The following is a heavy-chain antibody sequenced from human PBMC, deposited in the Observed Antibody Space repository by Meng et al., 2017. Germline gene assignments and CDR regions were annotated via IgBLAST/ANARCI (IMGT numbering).Heavy chain of an antibody. CDR2: ISGSGGST. D-gene: IGHD3-22*01. CDR1: GFTFSSYA. J-gene: IGHJ6*02. CDR3: ARARIELGIVDV. V-gene: IGHV3-23*01. Sequence: GESLKISCAASGFTFSSYAMSWVRQAPGKGLEWVSAISGSGGSTYYADSVKGRFTISRDNSKNTLYLQMNSLRAKDTAVYYCARARIELGIVDVWGQGTTVTVSS.